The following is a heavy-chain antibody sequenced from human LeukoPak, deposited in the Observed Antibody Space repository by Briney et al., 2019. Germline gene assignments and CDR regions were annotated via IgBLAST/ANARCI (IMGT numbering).Heavy chain of an antibody. CDR3: ARGRYDCSNYWIDP. D-gene: IGHD4-11*01. J-gene: IGHJ5*02. CDR2: IYYSGST. Sequence: SETLSLTCTVSGGSISIYYWSWIRQPPGKGLEWIGYIYYSGSTNYNPSLKSRVTISVDTSKNQFSLKLSSVTAADTAVYYCARGRYDCSNYWIDPWGQGTLVTVSS. V-gene: IGHV4-59*01. CDR1: GGSISIYY.